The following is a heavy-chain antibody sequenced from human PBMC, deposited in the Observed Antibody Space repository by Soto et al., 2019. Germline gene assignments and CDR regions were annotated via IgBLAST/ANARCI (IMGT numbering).Heavy chain of an antibody. J-gene: IGHJ4*02. V-gene: IGHV1-69*13. D-gene: IGHD4-17*01. Sequence: QVQLVQSGAEVKKPGSSVKVSCKASGGTFSTYGINWVRLAPGQGLEWMGWIIPKFGTTKNAQKFQGRVTLTADESTNTAYMELKCLRSEDTAVYFCAREVDPYYGGNSLSLDYWGQGTLVTVSS. CDR2: IIPKFGTT. CDR3: AREVDPYYGGNSLSLDY. CDR1: GGTFSTYG.